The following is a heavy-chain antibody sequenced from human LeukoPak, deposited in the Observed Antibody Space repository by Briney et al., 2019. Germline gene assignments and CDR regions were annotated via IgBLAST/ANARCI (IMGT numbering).Heavy chain of an antibody. V-gene: IGHV4-59*01. Sequence: SETLSLTCTVSGGSISTYHWNWFWQPPGKGLEMIGYIDSSGTTDSNPSLKSRVTISIDTSRNQFSLKLTSVTAADTAVYCCATNSGGTADYWGQGTLVTVSS. J-gene: IGHJ4*02. D-gene: IGHD1/OR15-1a*01. CDR2: IDSSGTT. CDR3: ATNSGGTADY. CDR1: GGSISTYH.